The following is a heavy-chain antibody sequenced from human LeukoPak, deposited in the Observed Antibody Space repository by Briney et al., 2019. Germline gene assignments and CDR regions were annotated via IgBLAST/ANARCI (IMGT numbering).Heavy chain of an antibody. J-gene: IGHJ4*02. V-gene: IGHV1-24*01. Sequence: GASVKVSCKVSGYILTELSMHWVRQAPGKGLEWMGGFDPEDGETIYAQKFQGRVTMTEDTSTDTAYMELSSLRSEDTAVYYCATDRARGVINFTDYWGQGTLVTVSS. CDR1: GYILTELS. CDR3: ATDRARGVINFTDY. D-gene: IGHD3-10*01. CDR2: FDPEDGET.